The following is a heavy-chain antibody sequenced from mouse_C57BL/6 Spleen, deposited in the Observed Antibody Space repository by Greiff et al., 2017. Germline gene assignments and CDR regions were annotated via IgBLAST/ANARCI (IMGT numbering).Heavy chain of an antibody. Sequence: LVESGPELVKPGASVKISCKASGYAFSSSWMNWVKQRPGKGLEWIGRIYPGDGDTNYNGKFKGKATLTADKSSSTAYMQLSSLTSEDSAVYFCARQTGRGSSPFAYWGQGTLVTVSA. V-gene: IGHV1-82*01. CDR1: GYAFSSSW. J-gene: IGHJ3*01. CDR3: ARQTGRGSSPFAY. CDR2: IYPGDGDT. D-gene: IGHD1-1*01.